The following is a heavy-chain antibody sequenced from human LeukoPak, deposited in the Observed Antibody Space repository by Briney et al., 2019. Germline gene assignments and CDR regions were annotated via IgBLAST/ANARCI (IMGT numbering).Heavy chain of an antibody. CDR1: GYSITNGYN. CDR2: IYYSGTT. Sequence: SETLSLTCTVSGYSITNGYNWGWIRQSPVRGLEWIANIYYSGTTYYNPSLRSRVTMSVDTSKNQFSLRLTSVTAADTAVYYCARKYTMIVVATPPHPPDNWYFDLCGRGTLVTVSS. V-gene: IGHV4-38-2*02. CDR3: ARKYTMIVVATPPHPPDNWYFDL. D-gene: IGHD3-22*01. J-gene: IGHJ2*01.